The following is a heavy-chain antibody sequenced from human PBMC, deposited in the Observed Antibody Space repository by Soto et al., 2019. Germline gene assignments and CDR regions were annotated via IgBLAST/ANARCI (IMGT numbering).Heavy chain of an antibody. J-gene: IGHJ5*02. CDR3: ASSAA. CDR2: IWYDGSNT. V-gene: IGHV3-33*08. CDR1: GFTFSSYA. D-gene: IGHD6-19*01. Sequence: VQLLESGGGLVQPGGSLRLSCAASGFTFSSYAMSWVRQAPGKGLEWVAVIWYDGSNTYYADPVKGRFTISRDNSKNTLVLQRNSLRDEETAVYYCASSAAWGRGTLVTVSS.